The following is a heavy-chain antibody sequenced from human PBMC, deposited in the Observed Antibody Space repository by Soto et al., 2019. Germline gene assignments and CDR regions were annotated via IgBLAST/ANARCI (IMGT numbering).Heavy chain of an antibody. V-gene: IGHV3-33*01. CDR2: IWYDGSNK. CDR1: GFTFSSYG. Sequence: QVQLVESGGGVVQPGRSLRLSCAASGFTFSSYGMHWVRQAPGKGLEWVAVIWYDGSNKYYADSVKGRFTIPRDNSKNPLYLQMNSLRAEDTAVYYCAREGITMVRDYYYYYMDVWGKGTTVTVSS. D-gene: IGHD3-10*01. CDR3: AREGITMVRDYYYYYMDV. J-gene: IGHJ6*03.